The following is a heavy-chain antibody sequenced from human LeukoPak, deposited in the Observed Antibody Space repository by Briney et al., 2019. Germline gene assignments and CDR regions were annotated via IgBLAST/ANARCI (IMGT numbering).Heavy chain of an antibody. CDR2: IYSGGSA. V-gene: IGHV3-66*02. D-gene: IGHD1-26*01. J-gene: IGHJ4*02. CDR3: ARGSSGSYYGFDC. CDR1: GFTVSSKY. Sequence: GGSLRLSCAASGFTVSSKYMSWVRQAPGKGLEWVSVIYSGGSAYYADSVKGRLTISRDNSKNTLYLQMNSLRPEDTAVYYCARGSSGSYYGFDCWGQGILVTVSS.